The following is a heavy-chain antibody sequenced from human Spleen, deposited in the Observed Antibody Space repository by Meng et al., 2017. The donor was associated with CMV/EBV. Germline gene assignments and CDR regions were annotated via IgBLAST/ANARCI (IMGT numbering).Heavy chain of an antibody. J-gene: IGHJ4*02. CDR3: AAHTSTKTSVAGTFDF. D-gene: IGHD6-19*01. CDR1: GGTFSSYA. Sequence: SGGTFSSYAISWVRQAPGQGLEWMGGIIPIFGTTNYAQKFQGRVTITTDESTSTAYMELSSLTSEDTAVYYCAAHTSTKTSVAGTFDFWGQGTLVTVSS. V-gene: IGHV1-69*05. CDR2: IIPIFGTT.